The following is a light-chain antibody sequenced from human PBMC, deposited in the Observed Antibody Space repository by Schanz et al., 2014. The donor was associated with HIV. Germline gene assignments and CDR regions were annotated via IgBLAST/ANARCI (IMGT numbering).Light chain of an antibody. V-gene: IGLV1-44*01. Sequence: QSVLTQPPSASGTPGQRVTISCSGSSSNIGINTVNWYQQLPGTAPKLLIYINNQRPSGVPVRFSGSKSATSASLAISGLQSEDEADYFCATWDDSLDGWVFGGGTKLTVL. CDR1: SSNIGINT. J-gene: IGLJ3*02. CDR3: ATWDDSLDGWV. CDR2: INN.